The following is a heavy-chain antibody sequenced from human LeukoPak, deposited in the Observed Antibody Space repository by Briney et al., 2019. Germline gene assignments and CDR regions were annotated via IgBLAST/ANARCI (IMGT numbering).Heavy chain of an antibody. J-gene: IGHJ3*02. Sequence: GGSLRLSCAASGFTFSSYDMHWVRQATGKGLEWVSAIGTAGDTYYPGSVKGRFTISRENAKNSLYLQMNSLRAGDTAVYYCARGTSTAYSAAAFDIWGQGTMVTVSS. CDR1: GFTFSSYD. CDR3: ARGTSTAYSAAAFDI. CDR2: IGTAGDT. D-gene: IGHD3-16*01. V-gene: IGHV3-13*01.